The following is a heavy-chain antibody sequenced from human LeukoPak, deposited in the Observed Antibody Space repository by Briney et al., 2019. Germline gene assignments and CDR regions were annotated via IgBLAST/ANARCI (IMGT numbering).Heavy chain of an antibody. CDR1: GASITNYY. Sequence: SETLSLTCAVSGASITNYYWNWIRQPPGKGQEWIGYIHYTGKNRYNSSLQSRATMSVDTSKSEVSLKLSSVTAADTAVYYCAKWHEQLLAFDSWGQGTLVTVSP. V-gene: IGHV4-59*01. CDR3: AKWHEQLLAFDS. J-gene: IGHJ4*02. CDR2: IHYTGKN. D-gene: IGHD1/OR15-1a*01.